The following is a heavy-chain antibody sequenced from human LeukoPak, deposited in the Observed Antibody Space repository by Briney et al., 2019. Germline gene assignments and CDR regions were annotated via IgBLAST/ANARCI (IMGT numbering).Heavy chain of an antibody. J-gene: IGHJ4*02. CDR3: ARDFLTGAGTFDY. CDR2: ISAYNGNT. V-gene: IGHV1-18*01. CDR1: GYTFTSYG. D-gene: IGHD3-9*01. Sequence: ASVKVSCKASGYTFTSYGISWVRQAPGQGLEWMGWISAYNGNTNYAQKLQGRVTMTTDTSTSTVYMELSSLTSEDTAVYYCARDFLTGAGTFDYWGQGTLVTVSS.